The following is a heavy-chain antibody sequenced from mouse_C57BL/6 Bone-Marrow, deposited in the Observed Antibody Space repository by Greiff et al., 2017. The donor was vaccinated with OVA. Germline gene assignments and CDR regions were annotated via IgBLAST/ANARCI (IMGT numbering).Heavy chain of an antibody. D-gene: IGHD2-12*01. J-gene: IGHJ4*01. Sequence: VMLVESGPGLVQPSQSLSITCTVSGFSLTSYGVHWVRQSPGKGLEWLGVIWSGGSTDYNAAFISRLSISKDNSKSQVFFKMNSLQADDTAIYYCASPLLRGGMDYWGQGTSVTVSS. CDR2: IWSGGST. V-gene: IGHV2-2*01. CDR1: GFSLTSYG. CDR3: ASPLLRGGMDY.